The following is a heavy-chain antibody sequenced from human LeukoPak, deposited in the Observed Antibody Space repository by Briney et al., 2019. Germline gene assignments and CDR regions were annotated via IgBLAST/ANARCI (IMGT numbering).Heavy chain of an antibody. CDR2: ISSSSSYI. CDR3: ARNDPEVAAARVYGMDV. V-gene: IGHV3-21*01. D-gene: IGHD6-13*01. Sequence: PGGSLRLSCAASGFTFSSYSMNWVRQAPGKGLEWVSSISSSSSYIYYADSVKGRFTISRDNAKNSLYLQMNSLRAEDTAVYYCARNDPEVAAARVYGMDVWGQGTTVTVSS. J-gene: IGHJ6*02. CDR1: GFTFSSYS.